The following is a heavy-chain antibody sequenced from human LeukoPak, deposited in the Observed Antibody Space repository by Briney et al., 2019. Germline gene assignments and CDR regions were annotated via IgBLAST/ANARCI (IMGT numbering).Heavy chain of an antibody. CDR3: ARDIDDVGALFDF. CDR2: IHTTGNT. J-gene: IGHJ4*02. D-gene: IGHD1-26*01. CDR1: GDSISRGSKY. V-gene: IGHV4-61*02. Sequence: SETLPLTCTVSGDSISRGSKYWSWIRQPAGKGLEWIGRIHTTGNTNYNPSLKSRVTISVDTSKNQFSLKLTSVTAADTALYFCARDIDDVGALFDFWGQGTLVTVSS.